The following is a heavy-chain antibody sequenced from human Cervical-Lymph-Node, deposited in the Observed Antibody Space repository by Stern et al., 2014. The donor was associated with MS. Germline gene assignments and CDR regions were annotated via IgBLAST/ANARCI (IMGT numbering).Heavy chain of an antibody. D-gene: IGHD1-14*01. CDR1: PLRPSPPG. Sequence: EVQLVESGGALVQAGGALRLSCAVSPLRPSPPGMNWVRQAPGEGLEWIAYMSTRGSPTLYADSVKGRFTISGDSAKNTLYLQMDSLRVEDTAVYYCTTLLVATATIDYWGPGTLVTVSS. CDR2: MSTRGSPT. CDR3: TTLLVATATIDY. V-gene: IGHV3-48*01. J-gene: IGHJ4*02.